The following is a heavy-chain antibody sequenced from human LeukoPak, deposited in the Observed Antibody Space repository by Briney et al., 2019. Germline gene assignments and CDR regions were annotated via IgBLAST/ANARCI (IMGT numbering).Heavy chain of an antibody. CDR1: GFTFSGDR. CDR2: IESDGTGA. V-gene: IGHV3-74*03. Sequence: GGSLRLSCIASGFTFSGDRMHWVRQVPGKGLVWVSRIESDGTGAVYADAVEGRFTISRDNAKNTLYLQTNSLRVDDTAVYYCVRGGFNGNWGQGTLVTVSS. CDR3: VRGGFNGN. J-gene: IGHJ4*02. D-gene: IGHD2-8*01.